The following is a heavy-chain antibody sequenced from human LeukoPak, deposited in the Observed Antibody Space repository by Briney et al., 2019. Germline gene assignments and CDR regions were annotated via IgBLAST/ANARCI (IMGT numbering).Heavy chain of an antibody. D-gene: IGHD6-13*01. CDR3: ARRASTGTWEEY. CDR1: GYSFSTYW. Sequence: GESLKISCKGSGYSFSTYWIAWVRQMPGEGLEWMGIIYPGDSDTRYSPSFEGQVTISADKSINTAYLQWSNLKASDSAMYFCARRASTGTWEEYWGQGTLVTVSS. J-gene: IGHJ4*02. V-gene: IGHV5-51*01. CDR2: IYPGDSDT.